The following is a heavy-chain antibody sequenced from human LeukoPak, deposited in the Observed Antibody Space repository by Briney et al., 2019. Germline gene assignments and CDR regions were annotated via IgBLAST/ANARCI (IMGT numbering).Heavy chain of an antibody. CDR3: ARGSPDTAMVPDY. V-gene: IGHV1-69*04. CDR2: IIPILGIA. D-gene: IGHD5-18*01. CDR1: GGTFISYA. J-gene: IGHJ4*02. Sequence: GASVKVSCKASGGTFISYAISWVRQAPGQGLEWMGRIIPILGIANYAQKFQGRVTITADKSTSTAYMELSSLRSEDTAVYYCARGSPDTAMVPDYWGQGTLVTVSS.